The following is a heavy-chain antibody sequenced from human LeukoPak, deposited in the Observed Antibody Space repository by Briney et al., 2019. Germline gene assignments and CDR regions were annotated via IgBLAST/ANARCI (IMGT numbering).Heavy chain of an antibody. D-gene: IGHD3-22*01. CDR2: INPKSGDT. CDR3: ARDVQWGGSSGWYVF. J-gene: IGHJ5*01. Sequence: ASVKVSCKTSGYIFTGYYIHWVRQAPGQGLEWMGWINPKSGDTNYAQKFQGRVTMTRDTSISTAYLEVTSDNTAVYYCARDVQWGGSSGWYVFWGQGTLVTVSS. V-gene: IGHV1-2*02. CDR1: GYIFTGYY.